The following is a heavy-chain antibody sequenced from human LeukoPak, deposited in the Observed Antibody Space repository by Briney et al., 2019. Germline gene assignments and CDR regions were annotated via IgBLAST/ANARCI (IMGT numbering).Heavy chain of an antibody. V-gene: IGHV4-31*03. CDR2: IYYSGST. CDR1: GGSISSGGYY. CDR3: TRNGAYNLDS. Sequence: PSETLSLTCTVSGGSISSGGYYWSWIRQHPGKGLEWIGYIYYSGSTYYNPSLKSRVTISVDTSKNQFSLKLSSVTAADTAVYYCTRNGAYNLDSWGQGTVVTVSS. D-gene: IGHD4-17*01. J-gene: IGHJ4*02.